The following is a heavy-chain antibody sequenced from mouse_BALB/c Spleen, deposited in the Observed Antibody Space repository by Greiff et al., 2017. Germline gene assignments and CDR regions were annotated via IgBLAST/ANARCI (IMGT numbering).Heavy chain of an antibody. J-gene: IGHJ3*01. CDR3: AREGLLRLIWFAY. Sequence: VQLQQSGAELAKPGASVKMSCKASGYTFTSYWMHWVKQRPRQGLEWIGYINPSTGYTEYNQKFKDKATLTADKSSSTAYMQLSSLTSEDSAVYYCAREGLLRLIWFAYWGQGTLVTVSA. D-gene: IGHD1-2*01. CDR1: GYTFTSYW. V-gene: IGHV1-7*01. CDR2: INPSTGYT.